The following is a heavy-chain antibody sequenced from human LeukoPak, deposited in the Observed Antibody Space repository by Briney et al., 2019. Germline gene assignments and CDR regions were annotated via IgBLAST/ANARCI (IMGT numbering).Heavy chain of an antibody. Sequence: ASVKVSCKASGGTFSSYAISWVRQAPGQGLEWMGGIIPIFGTANYAQKFQGRVTITADESTSTAYMELSSLRSEDTAVYYCARAATDGDYFDYWGQGTLVTVSS. CDR2: IIPIFGTA. CDR1: GGTFSSYA. D-gene: IGHD5-12*01. CDR3: ARAATDGDYFDY. J-gene: IGHJ4*02. V-gene: IGHV1-69*13.